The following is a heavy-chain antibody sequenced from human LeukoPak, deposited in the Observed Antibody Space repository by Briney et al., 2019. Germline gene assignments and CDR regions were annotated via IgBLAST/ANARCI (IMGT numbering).Heavy chain of an antibody. Sequence: GGSLRLSCAASGFTFSNYAMSWVRQAPGKGLEWVSTISGGGVTTYYGDSAKGRFTISRDNSKNTLYLQMNSLRAEDTAVYYCPRQSYASGWSPFDYWGQGILVTVSS. J-gene: IGHJ4*02. D-gene: IGHD6-19*01. CDR1: GFTFSNYA. CDR3: PRQSYASGWSPFDY. V-gene: IGHV3-23*01. CDR2: ISGGGVTT.